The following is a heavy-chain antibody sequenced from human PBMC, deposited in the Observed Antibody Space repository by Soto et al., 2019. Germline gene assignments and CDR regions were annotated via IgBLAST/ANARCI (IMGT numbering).Heavy chain of an antibody. Sequence: QAQLVQSEGEVKRPGASVKVSCKASGYTFNKYGFNWVRQAPGQGLEWMGRISAFNDYTNLAQKFQGRVTLTTDASTNTAYMELQILRSDDTAMYYCARGRGVVIPAGTPDAFDVWGQGTMVTVSS. CDR1: GYTFNKYG. D-gene: IGHD6-13*01. CDR3: ARGRGVVIPAGTPDAFDV. J-gene: IGHJ3*01. CDR2: ISAFNDYT. V-gene: IGHV1-18*01.